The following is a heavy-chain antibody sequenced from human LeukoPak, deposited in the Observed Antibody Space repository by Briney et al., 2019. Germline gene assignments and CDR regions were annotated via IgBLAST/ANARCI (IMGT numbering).Heavy chain of an antibody. J-gene: IGHJ3*02. CDR1: GYTFTGYY. D-gene: IGHD1-26*01. Sequence: ASVKVSCKASGYTFTGYYMHWVRQAPGQGLEWMGWINPNSGGTNYAQKFQGRVTMTRDTYISTAYIELSRLRSDDTAVYYCARDTAARENAFDIWGQGTMVTVSS. CDR2: INPNSGGT. CDR3: ARDTAARENAFDI. V-gene: IGHV1-2*02.